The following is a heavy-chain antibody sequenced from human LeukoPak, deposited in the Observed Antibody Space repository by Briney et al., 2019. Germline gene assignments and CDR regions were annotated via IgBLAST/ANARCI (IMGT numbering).Heavy chain of an antibody. CDR1: GFTFSSYA. Sequence: GGPLRLSCAASGFTFSSYAMHWVRQAPGKGLEWVAVISYDGSNKYYADSVKGRFTISRDNSKNTLYLQMNSLRAEDTAVYYCARSRGVVVPAAILYYYYGMDVWGQGTTVTVSS. CDR3: ARSRGVVVPAAILYYYYGMDV. CDR2: ISYDGSNK. D-gene: IGHD2-2*02. V-gene: IGHV3-30-3*01. J-gene: IGHJ6*02.